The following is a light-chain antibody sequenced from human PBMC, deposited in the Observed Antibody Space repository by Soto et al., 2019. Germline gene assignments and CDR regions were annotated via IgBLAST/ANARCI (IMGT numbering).Light chain of an antibody. CDR3: QHYDSYSGT. V-gene: IGKV1-5*03. J-gene: IGKJ3*01. CDR1: HAISRC. CDR2: RAS. Sequence: DIPMTQSPSTLSASVGDRVTITCRARHAISRCLAWYQQKPGKAPKLLIYRASSLESGVPSRFSGSGSGAEFTLTISSLQPDDFATYYCQHYDSYSGTFGPGTEVDIK.